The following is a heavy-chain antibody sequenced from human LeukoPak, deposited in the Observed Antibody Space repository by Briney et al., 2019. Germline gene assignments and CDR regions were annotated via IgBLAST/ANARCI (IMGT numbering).Heavy chain of an antibody. CDR2: IYYSGST. J-gene: IGHJ6*03. CDR1: GGSISNYY. V-gene: IGHV4-59*01. CDR3: ARGGVVVPAAIGSYYMDV. Sequence: PSETLSLTCTVSGGSISNYYWSWIRQPPGKGLEWIGYIYYSGSTNYNPSLKSRVTISVDTSKNQFSLKLSSVTAADTAVYYCARGGVVVPAAIGSYYMDVWGKGTTVTVSS. D-gene: IGHD2-2*01.